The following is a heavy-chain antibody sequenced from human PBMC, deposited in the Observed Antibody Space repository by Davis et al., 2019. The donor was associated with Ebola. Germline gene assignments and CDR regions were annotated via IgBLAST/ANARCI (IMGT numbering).Heavy chain of an antibody. V-gene: IGHV3-30-3*01. CDR3: ARGLMKLGPFGY. Sequence: GESLKISCAASGFTFSSYAMHWVRQAPGKGLEWVAVISYDGSNKYYADSVKGRFTISRDNSKNTLYLQMNSLRAEDTAVYYCARGLMKLGPFGYWGQGTLVTVSS. D-gene: IGHD7-27*01. CDR2: ISYDGSNK. J-gene: IGHJ4*02. CDR1: GFTFSSYA.